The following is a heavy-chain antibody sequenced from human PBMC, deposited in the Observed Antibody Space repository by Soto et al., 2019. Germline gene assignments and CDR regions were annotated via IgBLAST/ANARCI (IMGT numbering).Heavy chain of an antibody. CDR3: ARVAVGVVPAGILGYFQH. D-gene: IGHD2-2*01. CDR1: GFTFSSYA. V-gene: IGHV3-30-3*01. Sequence: QVQLVESGGGVVQPGRSLRLSCAASGFTFSSYAMHWVRQAPGKGLEWVAVISYDGSNKYYADSVKGRFTISRDNSKNTLYLQMNSLRAEDTAVYYCARVAVGVVPAGILGYFQHWGQGTLVTVSS. J-gene: IGHJ1*01. CDR2: ISYDGSNK.